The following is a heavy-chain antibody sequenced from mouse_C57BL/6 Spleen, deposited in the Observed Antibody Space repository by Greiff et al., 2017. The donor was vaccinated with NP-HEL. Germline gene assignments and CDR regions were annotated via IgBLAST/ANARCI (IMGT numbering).Heavy chain of an antibody. D-gene: IGHD2-5*01. CDR2: IYPGDGAT. J-gene: IGHJ4*01. CDR1: GYAFSSSW. Sequence: VQLQQSGPELVKPGASVKISCKASGYAFSSSWMNWVKQRPGKGLEWIGRIYPGDGATNYNGKFKGKATLTADKSSSTAYMQLSSLTSEDSAVYFCARFSNLYAMDYWGQGTSVTVAS. CDR3: ARFSNLYAMDY. V-gene: IGHV1-82*01.